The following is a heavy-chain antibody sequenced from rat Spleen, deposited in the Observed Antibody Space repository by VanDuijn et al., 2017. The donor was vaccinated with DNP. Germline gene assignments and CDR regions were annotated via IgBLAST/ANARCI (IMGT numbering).Heavy chain of an antibody. D-gene: IGHD4-3*01. Sequence: EVQLVESGGGLVQPGRSLKLSCAASGFTFSDYYMAWVRQAPAKGLEWVAYIASRGGTIYYADSVKGRFTISRDDAKNTLYLQMNSLRSEDMATYYCVRWNSGHFDYWGQGVMVPVSS. CDR1: GFTFSDYY. CDR2: IASRGGTI. CDR3: VRWNSGHFDY. V-gene: IGHV5-22*01. J-gene: IGHJ2*01.